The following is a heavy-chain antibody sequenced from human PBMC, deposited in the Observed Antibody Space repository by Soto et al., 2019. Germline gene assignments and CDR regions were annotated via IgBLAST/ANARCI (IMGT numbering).Heavy chain of an antibody. J-gene: IGHJ4*02. V-gene: IGHV3-53*02. CDR3: ARDPFSQYSHETSGFHN. CDR2: IYSGGDT. CDR1: GFSVSSNY. Sequence: EVQLVETGGGLIQPGGSLRLSCAASGFSVSSNYMNWVRQSPGKGLEWVSVIYSGGDTHYTDSVKGRFTVSRDTSENTLFLEMKTRTAEDTAIYYCARDPFSQYSHETSGFHNWGLATLVTVSS. D-gene: IGHD3-22*01.